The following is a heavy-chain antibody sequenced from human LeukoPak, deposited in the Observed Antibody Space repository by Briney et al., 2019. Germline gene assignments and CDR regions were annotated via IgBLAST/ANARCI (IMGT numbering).Heavy chain of an antibody. CDR1: GGTISSSSNY. V-gene: IGHV4-39*01. CDR2: IYYSEST. D-gene: IGHD1-26*01. J-gene: IGHJ4*02. CDR3: ARIGGASDY. Sequence: PSETLSLTCTVSGGTISSSSNYWGWIRPPPGKGLGWSGSIYYSESTYYSPSITTGVTTTVDSSKNQFSLKLSAAAAEDTAVYYCARIGGASDYWGQGTLVTVSS.